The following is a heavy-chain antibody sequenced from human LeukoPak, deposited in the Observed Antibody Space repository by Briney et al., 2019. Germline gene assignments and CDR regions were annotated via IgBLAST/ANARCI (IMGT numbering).Heavy chain of an antibody. CDR3: ARLRGYKDLGYMDV. CDR1: GYSFTTYF. CDR2: INPGDSHT. J-gene: IGHJ6*03. D-gene: IGHD5-18*01. V-gene: IGHV5-51*01. Sequence: GESLKISCKGSGYSFTTYFIGGVRQMPGKGLEWVGVINPGDSHTIYSPSFQGHVTISADKSISTAYLQRSSLKASDTAMYYCARLRGYKDLGYMDVWGKGTTVTVSS.